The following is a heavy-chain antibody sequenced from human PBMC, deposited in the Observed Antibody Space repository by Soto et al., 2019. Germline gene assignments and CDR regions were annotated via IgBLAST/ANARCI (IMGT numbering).Heavy chain of an antibody. CDR1: GFIFSRYG. CDR2: ISGSGSET. V-gene: IGHV3-23*01. Sequence: RLCCVTAGFIFSRYGLTLVRQAPGKGLEWVSSISGSGSETNYADSVKGRFTISRDNSNNILYLQMNSLRSEYTVVYYCAKEKQTPSCFDDWGPGTLVTVSS. J-gene: IGHJ4*02. CDR3: AKEKQTPSCFDD.